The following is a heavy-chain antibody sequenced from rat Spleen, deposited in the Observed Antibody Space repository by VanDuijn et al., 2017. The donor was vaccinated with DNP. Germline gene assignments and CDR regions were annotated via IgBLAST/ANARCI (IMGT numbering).Heavy chain of an antibody. D-gene: IGHD1-11*01. CDR2: IWNSGGT. CDR1: GFSLTDYN. V-gene: IGHV2-41*01. Sequence: QVQLKESGPGLVQPSQTLSLTCTVTGFSLTDYNVHWVRQPPVKGLEWMGVIWNSGGTRYHSTVESRLTITKDTSKSQVFLKMTSLQTEDTATYYCARDLLRWRRGFAHWGQGTLVTVSS. J-gene: IGHJ3*01. CDR3: ARDLLRWRRGFAH.